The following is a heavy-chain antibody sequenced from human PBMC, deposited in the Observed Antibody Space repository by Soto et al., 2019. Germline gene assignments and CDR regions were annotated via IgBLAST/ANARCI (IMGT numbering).Heavy chain of an antibody. J-gene: IGHJ4*02. V-gene: IGHV3-23*01. CDR3: AKVRDYYGSGMDN. Sequence: EVQLLESGGNLAQPGGSLRLSCAASGFSFPIYAMNWVRQAPGKGLEWVANISGSGGSTYYADSVKGRFTISRDNAENTLYLQMNSLRAEDTAVYYCAKVRDYYGSGMDNWGQGNLVTVSS. CDR1: GFSFPIYA. D-gene: IGHD3-10*01. CDR2: ISGSGGST.